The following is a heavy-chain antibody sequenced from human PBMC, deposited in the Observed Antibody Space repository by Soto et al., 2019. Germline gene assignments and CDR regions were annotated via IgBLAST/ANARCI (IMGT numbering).Heavy chain of an antibody. CDR2: ISDDGKTQ. V-gene: IGHV3-30*18. CDR3: VKGGYKTGWPPFDH. CDR1: SFRFSAYG. J-gene: IGHJ4*01. D-gene: IGHD6-19*01. Sequence: QVKFVEFGGAVVQSGRSLRLSCTASSFRFSAYGMHWVRQAPGKGLEWVALISDDGKTQFFTESVEGRFTISRDNSRNTLYLQMSRLRPEDTAVYYCVKGGYKTGWPPFDHWGHGTRVTVSS.